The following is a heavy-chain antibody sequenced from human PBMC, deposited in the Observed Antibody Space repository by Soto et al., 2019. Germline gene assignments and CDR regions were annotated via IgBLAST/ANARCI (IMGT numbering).Heavy chain of an antibody. CDR1: GYTFTSYG. V-gene: IGHV1-18*01. Sequence: GASVKVSCKASGYTFTSYGISWVRQAPGQGLEWMGWISAYNGNTNYAQKLQGRVTMTTDTSTSTAYMELRSLRSDDTAVYYCARYSNYYDSSGYFDYWGQGTLVTVSS. D-gene: IGHD3-22*01. J-gene: IGHJ4*02. CDR2: ISAYNGNT. CDR3: ARYSNYYDSSGYFDY.